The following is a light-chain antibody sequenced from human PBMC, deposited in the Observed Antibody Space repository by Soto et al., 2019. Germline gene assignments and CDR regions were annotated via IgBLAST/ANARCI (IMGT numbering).Light chain of an antibody. Sequence: IVLTQSPGTLSSSPGERATLSCRASQSVSTSNLAWYQQRPGQAPRLLIYGASRRATGIPDRFSGSGSGTDFTPTISRLEPEDLAVYYCQQRSNWPSITFGQGTRLEIK. CDR3: QQRSNWPSIT. J-gene: IGKJ5*01. CDR1: QSVSTSN. CDR2: GAS. V-gene: IGKV3D-20*02.